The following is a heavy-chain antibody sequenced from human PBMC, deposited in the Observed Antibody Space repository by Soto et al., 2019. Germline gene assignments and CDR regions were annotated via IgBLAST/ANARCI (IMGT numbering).Heavy chain of an antibody. D-gene: IGHD6-13*01. CDR1: GGSISTYY. CDR3: ARGAAAGVDYGMDL. J-gene: IGHJ6*02. Sequence: SETLSLTCTFSGGSISTYYWSWIRQPAGKGLEWIGRVYTSGGTNYNPSLKSRVTMSRDTSKKQFFLSLSSVTAADTAVYYCARGAAAGVDYGMDLWGQGNTVT. V-gene: IGHV4-4*07. CDR2: VYTSGGT.